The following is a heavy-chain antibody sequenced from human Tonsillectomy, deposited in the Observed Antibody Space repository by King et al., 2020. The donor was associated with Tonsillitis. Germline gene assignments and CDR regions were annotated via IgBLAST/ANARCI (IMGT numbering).Heavy chain of an antibody. Sequence: QLQESGPGLVKPSQTLSLTCTVSGASISSGGYYWSWIRQHPGKGLEWIGYIYYSGSTYYNPSLKSRLTISIDTSKNQFSLNLSSVTAADTAVYYCARDIYRNWFDPWGQGTLVTVSS. D-gene: IGHD5/OR15-5a*01. CDR2: IYYSGST. CDR1: GASISSGGYY. CDR3: ARDIYRNWFDP. J-gene: IGHJ5*02. V-gene: IGHV4-31*03.